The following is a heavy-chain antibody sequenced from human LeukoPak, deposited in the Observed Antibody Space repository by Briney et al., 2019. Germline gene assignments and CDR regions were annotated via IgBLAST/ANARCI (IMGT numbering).Heavy chain of an antibody. Sequence: SETLSLTCAVHGGSFSDYSWTWIRQPPGKGLEWIGEFTHAGDTKYTPSLKRRVSISVDTSKRQFSLTLTSVTAADTAVYYCARGRAAAAGTDHWGPGTLATVSA. D-gene: IGHD6-13*01. J-gene: IGHJ4*02. V-gene: IGHV4-34*01. CDR2: FTHAGDT. CDR3: ARGRAAAAGTDH. CDR1: GGSFSDYS.